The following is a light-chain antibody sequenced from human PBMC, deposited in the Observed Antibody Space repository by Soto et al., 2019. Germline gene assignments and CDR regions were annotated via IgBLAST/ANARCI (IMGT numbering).Light chain of an antibody. CDR2: MTN. V-gene: IGLV1-44*01. CDR1: TSNIGSYP. Sequence: QSVLTQPPSVSGTPGQGVSISCSGGTSNIGSYPVNWYQQLPGTAPKLLVFMTNQRPAGVPDRFYGSKSGTSASLAISGLQSEDEADYHCAAWVDSLNAYAFGSGTKLTVL. J-gene: IGLJ1*01. CDR3: AAWVDSLNAYA.